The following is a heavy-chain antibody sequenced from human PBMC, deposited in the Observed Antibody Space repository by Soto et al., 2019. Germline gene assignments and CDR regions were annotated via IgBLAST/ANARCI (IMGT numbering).Heavy chain of an antibody. V-gene: IGHV4-4*02. CDR1: SGSISSSNW. Sequence: PSETLSLTCAVSSGSISSSNWWSWVRQPPGKGLEWIGEIYHSGSTNYNPSLKSRVTISVDKSKNQFSLKLSSVTAADTAVYYCARDSRYSSSWRAYYYYMDVWGKGTTVTVSS. D-gene: IGHD6-13*01. J-gene: IGHJ6*03. CDR2: IYHSGST. CDR3: ARDSRYSSSWRAYYYYMDV.